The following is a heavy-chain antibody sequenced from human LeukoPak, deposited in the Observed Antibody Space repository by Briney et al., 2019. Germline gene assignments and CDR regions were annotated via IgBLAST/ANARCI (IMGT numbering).Heavy chain of an antibody. Sequence: ASVKVSCKASGYTFTSYYMHWVRQAPGQGLEWMGWINPNSGGTNYAQKFQGRVTMTRDTSISTAYMELSRLRSDDTAVYYCARLIAAAGTRYNWFDPWGQGTLVTVSS. CDR1: GYTFTSYY. CDR2: INPNSGGT. CDR3: ARLIAAAGTRYNWFDP. V-gene: IGHV1-2*02. D-gene: IGHD6-13*01. J-gene: IGHJ5*02.